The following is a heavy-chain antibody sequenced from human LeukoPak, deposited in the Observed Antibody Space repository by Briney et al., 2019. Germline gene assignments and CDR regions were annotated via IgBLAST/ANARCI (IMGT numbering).Heavy chain of an antibody. CDR3: ARGTMTTVTYSFDY. CDR1: GGSFSGYY. D-gene: IGHD4-17*01. J-gene: IGHJ4*02. CDR2: INHSGST. Sequence: PSETLSLTCAVYGGSFSGYYWSWIRQPPGKGLEWIGEINHSGSTNYNPSLKSRVTISVDTSKNQFSLKLSSVTAADTAVYYCARGTMTTVTYSFDYWGQGTLVTVSS. V-gene: IGHV4-34*01.